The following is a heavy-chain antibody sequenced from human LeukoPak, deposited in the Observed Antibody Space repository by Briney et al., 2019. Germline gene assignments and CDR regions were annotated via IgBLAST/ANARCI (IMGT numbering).Heavy chain of an antibody. D-gene: IGHD3-22*01. J-gene: IGHJ4*02. V-gene: IGHV3-73*01. CDR3: TRPSFDSSVSGVVY. CDR1: GGTFSGSA. Sequence: KVSCKASGGTFSGSAIHWVRQASGKGLEWVGRIRSKANNYATTDVASVRGRFTVSRDDSKNTAYLQMNSLKTEDTAVYYCTRPSFDSSVSGVVYWGQGTLVTVSS. CDR2: IRSKANNYAT.